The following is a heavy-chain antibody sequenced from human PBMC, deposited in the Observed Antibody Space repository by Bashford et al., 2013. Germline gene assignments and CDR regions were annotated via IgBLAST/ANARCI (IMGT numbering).Heavy chain of an antibody. CDR2: IYYSGST. Sequence: SETLSLTCTVSGGSISSGGYYWSWIRQHPGKGLEWIGYIYYSGSTYYNPSLKSRVTISVDTSKNHFSLSLTSVTAADTAVYYCAREDGESSSGYYYRKTDAFDIWAKGQWSPSPQ. CDR3: AREDGESSSGYYYRKTDAFDI. CDR1: GGSISSGGYY. J-gene: IGHJ3*02. D-gene: IGHD3-22*01. V-gene: IGHV4-31*03.